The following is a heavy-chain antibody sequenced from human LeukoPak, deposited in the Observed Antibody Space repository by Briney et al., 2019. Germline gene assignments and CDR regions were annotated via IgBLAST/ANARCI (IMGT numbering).Heavy chain of an antibody. J-gene: IGHJ4*02. Sequence: ASVKVSCKASGYTFTGYYMHWVRQAPGQGLEWMGWINPNSGDTNYAQKFQGRVTMTRDTSISTAYMELSRLRSDDTAVYYCARDGGGAVAEIDYWGQGTLITVSS. CDR3: ARDGGGAVAEIDY. V-gene: IGHV1-2*02. D-gene: IGHD6-19*01. CDR1: GYTFTGYY. CDR2: INPNSGDT.